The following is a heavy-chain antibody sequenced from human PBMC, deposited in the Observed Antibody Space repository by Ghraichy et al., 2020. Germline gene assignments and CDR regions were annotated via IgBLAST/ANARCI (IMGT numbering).Heavy chain of an antibody. V-gene: IGHV3-23*01. CDR1: GFSFASYA. CDR3: ARHPVSYYDVLSGFYPFDY. CDR2: NTGSGETT. J-gene: IGHJ4*02. Sequence: GESQNISCAASGFSFASYAMSWVRQVPGKGLQWVSGNTGSGETTHYAESVRGRFSISRDNSKSTLFLQMNSLRAEDTAIYYCARHPVSYYDVLSGFYPFDYWGQGTLVTVSS. D-gene: IGHD3-3*01.